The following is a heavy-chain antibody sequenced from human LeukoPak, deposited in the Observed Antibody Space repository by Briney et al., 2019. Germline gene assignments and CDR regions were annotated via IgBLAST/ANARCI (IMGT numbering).Heavy chain of an antibody. V-gene: IGHV3-21*01. CDR2: ISSTSTYM. J-gene: IGHJ4*02. CDR3: ARRVTTFLS. D-gene: IGHD4-17*01. Sequence: GGSLRLSCSASGFDFSPYTMNWVRQAPGKVLEWVASISSTSTYMYYGDSLKGRFTISRDNAKNTLYLQLDSLRAEDTATYYCARRVTTFLSWGKGTLVIVSS. CDR1: GFDFSPYT.